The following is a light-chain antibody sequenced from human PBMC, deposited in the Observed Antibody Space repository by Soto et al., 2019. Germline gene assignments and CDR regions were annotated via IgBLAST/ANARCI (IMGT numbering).Light chain of an antibody. Sequence: DIQMTQSPSTLSASVRDRVTITCRASQNIINWLAWYQQKPGKAPKLLIYKASTLESGVPSRFSGSGSGTEFTLTISSLQPDDFATYYCQQYFGSPLTFGGGTKVEIK. CDR3: QQYFGSPLT. J-gene: IGKJ4*01. CDR2: KAS. V-gene: IGKV1-5*03. CDR1: QNIINW.